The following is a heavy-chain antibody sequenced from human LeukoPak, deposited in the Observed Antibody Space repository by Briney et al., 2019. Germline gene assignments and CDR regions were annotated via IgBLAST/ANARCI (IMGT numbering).Heavy chain of an antibody. CDR3: ARESTGFDY. J-gene: IGHJ4*02. V-gene: IGHV3-7*01. CDR2: IKEDGSAT. CDR1: GFTFSSYS. Sequence: GGSLRLSCAASGFTFSSYSMHWVRQAPGRGLEWVANIKEDGSATYYVDSVKGRFTVSRDNAKNSLFLQMNSLRAEDTAVYYCARESTGFDYWGQGTLVTVSS.